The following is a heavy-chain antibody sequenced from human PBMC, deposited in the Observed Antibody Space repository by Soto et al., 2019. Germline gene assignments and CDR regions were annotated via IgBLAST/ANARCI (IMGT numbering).Heavy chain of an antibody. CDR1: GGSISSYY. CDR2: IYYSGST. D-gene: IGHD2-15*01. Sequence: KQSQTLSLTCTVSGGSISSYYWNWIRQPPGKGLEWIGYIYYSGSTNYNPSLKSRVTISIDTSKKQFSLKLSSVTAADTAVYYCARHYCSGGSCYGAFDIWGQGTMVTVSS. CDR3: ARHYCSGGSCYGAFDI. V-gene: IGHV4-59*08. J-gene: IGHJ3*02.